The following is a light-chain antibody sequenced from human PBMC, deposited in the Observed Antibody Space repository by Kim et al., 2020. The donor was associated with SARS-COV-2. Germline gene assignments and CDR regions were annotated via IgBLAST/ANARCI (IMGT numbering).Light chain of an antibody. Sequence: SCARTKSNLGAGFPGNWYRKRPRPAPKPHADAASFGASGVPGRFSASRSGTSATLSITGLEPEDEAVYYCQSYDSSLRDWVFGAGTTLTVL. CDR1: KSNLGAGFP. J-gene: IGLJ3*02. CDR2: AAS. CDR3: QSYDSSLRDWV. V-gene: IGLV1-40*01.